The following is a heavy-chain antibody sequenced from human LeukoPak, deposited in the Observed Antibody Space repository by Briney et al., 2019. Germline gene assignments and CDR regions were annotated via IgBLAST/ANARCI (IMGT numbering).Heavy chain of an antibody. D-gene: IGHD3-22*01. J-gene: IGHJ4*02. CDR3: ARVGDSSGYYDDY. CDR2: IIPIFGTA. CDR1: GGTSSSYA. V-gene: IGHV1-69*13. Sequence: SVKVSCKASGGTSSSYAISWVRQAPGQGLEWMGGIIPIFGTANYAQKFQGRVTITADESTSTAYMELSRLRSEDTAVYYCARVGDSSGYYDDYWGQGTLVTVSS.